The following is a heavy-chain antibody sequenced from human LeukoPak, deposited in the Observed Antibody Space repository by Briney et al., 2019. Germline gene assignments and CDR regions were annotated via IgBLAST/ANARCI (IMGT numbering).Heavy chain of an antibody. CDR3: VRGGGALDI. J-gene: IGHJ3*02. CDR1: GDSVSSNTAA. V-gene: IGHV6-1*01. CDR2: TYYRSKWYD. Sequence: SQTLSLTCAISGDSVSSNTAAWNWIRQSPSRGLEWLGRTYYRSKWYDGYASSLKSRITITPDASTNQFSLHLTSVTPEDTAVYYCVRGGGALDIWGQGTLVTVSS.